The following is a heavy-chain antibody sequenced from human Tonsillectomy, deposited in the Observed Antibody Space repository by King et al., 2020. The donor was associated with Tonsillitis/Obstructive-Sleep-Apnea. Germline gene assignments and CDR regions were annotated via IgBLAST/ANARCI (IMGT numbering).Heavy chain of an antibody. CDR1: GYSFTSYW. CDR2: IYPGDSDT. Sequence: VQLVQSGAEVKKPGESLKISCKGSGYSFTSYWIGWVRQMPGKGLEWLGIIYPGDSDTSSSPSFQGKVTISADKSISTAYLQWSSLKASDTAMYYCARREVGSSGMFDYWGQGTLVTVSS. D-gene: IGHD6-19*01. V-gene: IGHV5-51*01. J-gene: IGHJ4*02. CDR3: ARREVGSSGMFDY.